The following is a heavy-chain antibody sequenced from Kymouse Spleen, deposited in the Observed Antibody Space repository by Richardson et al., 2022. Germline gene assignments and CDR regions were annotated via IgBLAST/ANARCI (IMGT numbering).Heavy chain of an antibody. D-gene: IGHD3-10*01. J-gene: IGHJ6*02. Sequence: QLQLQESGPGLVKPSETLSLTCTVSGGSISSSSYYWGWIRQPPGKGLEWIGSIYYSGSTYYNPSLKSRVTISVDTSKNQFSLKLSSVTAADTAVYYCARGEITMVRGVIINYYYGMDVWGQGTTVTVSS. CDR3: ARGEITMVRGVIINYYYGMDV. V-gene: IGHV4-39*01. CDR1: GGSISSSSYY. CDR2: IYYSGST.